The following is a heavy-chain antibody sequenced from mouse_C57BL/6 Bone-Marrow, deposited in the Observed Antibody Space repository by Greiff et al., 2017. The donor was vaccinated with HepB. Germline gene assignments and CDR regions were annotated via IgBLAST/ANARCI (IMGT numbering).Heavy chain of an antibody. J-gene: IGHJ4*01. Sequence: QVQLQQPGAELVKPGASVKLSCKASGYTFTSYWMHWVKQRPGQGLEWIGMIHPNSGSTNYNEKFKSKATLTVDKSSSTAYMQLSSLTSAASAVYYCARELRDAMDYWGPGTSVTVSS. CDR2: IHPNSGST. CDR3: ARELRDAMDY. CDR1: GYTFTSYW. V-gene: IGHV1-64*01. D-gene: IGHD2-12*01.